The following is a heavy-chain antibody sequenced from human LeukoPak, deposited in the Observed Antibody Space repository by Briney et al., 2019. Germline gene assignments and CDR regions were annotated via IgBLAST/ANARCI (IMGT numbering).Heavy chain of an antibody. CDR3: AKLPYHSGSYYVRLHDAFDI. V-gene: IGHV3-23*01. D-gene: IGHD1-26*01. J-gene: IGHJ3*02. Sequence: GGSLRLSCAASGFTFSSYAMSWVRQAPGKGLEWVSAISGSGGSTYYADSVKGRFTISRDNSKNTLYLQMNSLRAEDTAVYYCAKLPYHSGSYYVRLHDAFDIWGQGTMVTVSS. CDR2: ISGSGGST. CDR1: GFTFSSYA.